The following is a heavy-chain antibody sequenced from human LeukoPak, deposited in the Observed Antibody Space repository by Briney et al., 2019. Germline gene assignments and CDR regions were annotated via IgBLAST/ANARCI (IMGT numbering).Heavy chain of an antibody. Sequence: GGSLRLSCAASGFTFSSYGMHWVRQAPGKGLEWVAVIWYDGSNKYYADSVKGRFTISRDNSKNTLYLQMNSLRAEDTAVYYCAQLNFYSSSSRDDYWGQGTLVTVSS. CDR3: AQLNFYSSSSRDDY. CDR2: IWYDGSNK. D-gene: IGHD6-6*01. CDR1: GFTFSSYG. V-gene: IGHV3-30*02. J-gene: IGHJ4*02.